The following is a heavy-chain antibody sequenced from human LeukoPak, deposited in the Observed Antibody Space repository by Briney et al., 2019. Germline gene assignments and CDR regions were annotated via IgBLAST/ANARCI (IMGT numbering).Heavy chain of an antibody. D-gene: IGHD3-3*01. V-gene: IGHV3-7*03. CDR3: ARDDYDFWSGYYTHGTYGMDV. Sequence: SGGSLRLSCAASGFTFSSYWMSWVRQAPGKGLEWVANIKQDGSEKYYVDSVKGRFTISRDNAKNSLYLQMNSLRAEDTAVYYCARDDYDFWSGYYTHGTYGMDVWGQGTTVTVSS. CDR1: GFTFSSYW. CDR2: IKQDGSEK. J-gene: IGHJ6*02.